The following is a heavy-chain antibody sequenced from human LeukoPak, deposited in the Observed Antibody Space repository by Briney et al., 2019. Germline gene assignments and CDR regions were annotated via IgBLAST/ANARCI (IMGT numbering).Heavy chain of an antibody. Sequence: ASVKVSCKASGYSFTSYDIKWVRQATGQGLEWMGWMNPNSGNTGYSQKFQGRVTITRDTSISTAYMELSSLRSEDTAVYYCARRSDYYDSSAYFYWGQGTLVTVSS. CDR1: GYSFTSYD. J-gene: IGHJ4*02. CDR3: ARRSDYYDSSAYFY. V-gene: IGHV1-8*01. CDR2: MNPNSGNT. D-gene: IGHD3-22*01.